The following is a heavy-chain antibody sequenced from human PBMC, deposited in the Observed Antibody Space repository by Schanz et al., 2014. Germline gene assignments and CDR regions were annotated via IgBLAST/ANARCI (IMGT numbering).Heavy chain of an antibody. D-gene: IGHD3-10*01. CDR2: IGYDGSEK. V-gene: IGHV3-33*08. CDR1: GFTFSNYG. CDR3: ARGPIPIQGVPMDF. Sequence: VQLVESGGGLVQPGGSLRLSCAASGFTFSNYGLVWVRQAPGKGLEWLANIGYDGSEKYYVDSVKGRFTISRDNSKDTLYLQMSGLTPEDTAVYYCARGPIPIQGVPMDFWGQGTLVTVSS. J-gene: IGHJ4*02.